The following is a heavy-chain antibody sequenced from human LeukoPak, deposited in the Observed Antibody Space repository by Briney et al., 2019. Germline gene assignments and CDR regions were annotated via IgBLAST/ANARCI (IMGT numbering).Heavy chain of an antibody. Sequence: GASVTVSSTASGYTFTIYGISWARQAPGQGNEWMGWIRAYHGNTNSAQKLPGSVTMTSDTSTSTAHIARRGLRSDLTAVSYCPRDFGYRRVWYKGDWGQGTLVTVSS. J-gene: IGHJ4*02. CDR3: PRDFGYRRVWYKGD. CDR2: IRAYHGNT. V-gene: IGHV1-18*01. CDR1: GYTFTIYG. D-gene: IGHD6-19*01.